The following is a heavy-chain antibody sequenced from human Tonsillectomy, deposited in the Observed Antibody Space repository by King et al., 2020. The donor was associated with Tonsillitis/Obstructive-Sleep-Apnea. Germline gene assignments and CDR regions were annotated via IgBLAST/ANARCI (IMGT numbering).Heavy chain of an antibody. CDR2: INPSDVKT. CDR1: GYTFTRNY. D-gene: IGHD2-15*01. V-gene: IGHV1-46*01. CDR3: VRDDKDGRHLDY. J-gene: IGHJ4*02. Sequence: AQLVQSGAEVKKPGASVKISCKASGYTFTRNYIHWVRQAPGQGLEWMGIINPSDVKTTYAQDFQVRVTMTSDTSTSTVNMELNNLRSADTAVYYCVRDDKDGRHLDYWGQGSLVTVSS.